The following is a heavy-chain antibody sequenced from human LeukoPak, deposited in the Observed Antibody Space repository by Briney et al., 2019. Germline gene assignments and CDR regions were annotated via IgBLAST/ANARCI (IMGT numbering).Heavy chain of an antibody. J-gene: IGHJ4*02. CDR3: ARALAAAGSY. V-gene: IGHV3-7*01. CDR2: INQDGSQK. D-gene: IGHD6-25*01. Sequence: PGGSLRLSCAASGFTFSSYWMHWVRQAPGKGLEWVANINQDGSQKYYVDSAKGRFTISRDNAKNSLYLQMNSLRAEDTAVYYCARALAAAGSYWGQGTLVTVSS. CDR1: GFTFSSYW.